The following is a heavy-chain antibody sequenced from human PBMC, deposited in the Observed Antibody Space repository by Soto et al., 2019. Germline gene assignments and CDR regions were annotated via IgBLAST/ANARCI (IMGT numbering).Heavy chain of an antibody. Sequence: GGSLRLSCAASGFTFSSCAMSWVRQAPGKGLEWVSGIGGSGDDTEYTDSVKGRFTISRDNSKNTLYLQMNSLRAEDTAVYYCAKDHGYSYGSYFDYWGQGTLVTVSS. CDR3: AKDHGYSYGSYFDY. V-gene: IGHV3-23*01. J-gene: IGHJ4*02. D-gene: IGHD5-18*01. CDR1: GFTFSSCA. CDR2: IGGSGDDT.